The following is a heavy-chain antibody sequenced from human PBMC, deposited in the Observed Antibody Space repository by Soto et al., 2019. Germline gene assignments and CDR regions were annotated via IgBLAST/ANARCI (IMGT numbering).Heavy chain of an antibody. Sequence: QLQLQESGPGLVKPSETLSLTCTVSGGSISSSSYYWGWIRQPPGKGLEWIGSIYYSGSTYYNPSLKSRVTISVDTSKNQFSLKLSSVTAADTAVYYCASGPAASFLGYYYYYYMDVWGKGTTVTVSS. CDR2: IYYSGST. J-gene: IGHJ6*03. CDR3: ASGPAASFLGYYYYYYMDV. D-gene: IGHD2-2*01. V-gene: IGHV4-39*01. CDR1: GGSISSSSYY.